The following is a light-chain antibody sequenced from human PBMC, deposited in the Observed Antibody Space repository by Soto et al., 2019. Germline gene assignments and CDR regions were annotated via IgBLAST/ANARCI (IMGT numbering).Light chain of an antibody. J-gene: IGKJ1*01. CDR1: QSVSSSF. Sequence: EIVLTQSPDTLSLSPGERASLSCRASQSVSSSFLAWYQQKPGQAPRLLIYGASSRATGIPDRFSGSGSGPDFTLTISRLEPEDCAVYYCQQYDTSTMTFGQGTNVEIK. CDR3: QQYDTSTMT. V-gene: IGKV3-20*01. CDR2: GAS.